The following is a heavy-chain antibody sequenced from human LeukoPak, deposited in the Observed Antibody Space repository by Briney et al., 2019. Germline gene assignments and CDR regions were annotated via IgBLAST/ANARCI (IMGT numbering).Heavy chain of an antibody. CDR3: VRDGMAGTPNAFDM. CDR1: GFTFRTYT. V-gene: IGHV3-30*04. D-gene: IGHD6-19*01. Sequence: PGGSLRLSCEASGFTFRTYTMDWVRQAPGKGVEWVTLVLNDGSDKNYADSVKGRFTISRDNSRNTVLLQMNSLRPEDTAVYYCVRDGMAGTPNAFDMWGQGTMVTVSS. CDR2: VLNDGSDK. J-gene: IGHJ3*02.